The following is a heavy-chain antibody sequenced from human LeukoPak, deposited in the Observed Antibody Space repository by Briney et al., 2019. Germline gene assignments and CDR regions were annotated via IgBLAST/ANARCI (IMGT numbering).Heavy chain of an antibody. D-gene: IGHD3-10*01. CDR2: INHSGST. V-gene: IGHV4-34*01. J-gene: IGHJ4*02. Sequence: SETLSLTCAVYGGSFSGYYWSWIRQPPGKGLEWIGEINHSGSTNYNPSLKSRVTVSVDTSKNQFSLKLSSVTAADTAVYYCAGHPFYYGSGIRYFDYWGQGTLVTVSS. CDR1: GGSFSGYY. CDR3: AGHPFYYGSGIRYFDY.